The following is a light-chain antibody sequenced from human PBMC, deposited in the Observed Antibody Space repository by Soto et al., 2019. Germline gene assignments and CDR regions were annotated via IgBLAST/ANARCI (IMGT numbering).Light chain of an antibody. Sequence: QSVLTQPPSASGTPGQRVTISCSGSSSNIGSNYVYWYQQVPGTTPKLLIYKNNQRPSGVPDRFSGSKSGTSASLAISGLRSEVEADYYCAVWDDSLSGREVFGGGTKLTVL. CDR2: KNN. CDR3: AVWDDSLSGREV. J-gene: IGLJ2*01. V-gene: IGLV1-47*01. CDR1: SSNIGSNY.